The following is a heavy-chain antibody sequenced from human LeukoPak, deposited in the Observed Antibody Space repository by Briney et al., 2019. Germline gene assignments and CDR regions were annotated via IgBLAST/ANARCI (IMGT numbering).Heavy chain of an antibody. V-gene: IGHV5-51*01. J-gene: IGHJ4*02. CDR1: GYSFTSYW. CDR2: IYPGDSDI. D-gene: IGHD3-10*01. CDR3: ARGPGGESYFLSEIDY. Sequence: GESLKISCKGSGYSFTSYWIGWVRQMPGKGLEWMGIIYPGDSDIRYRPSFQGQVTISADKSISTTYLQWSSLKASDTAMYYCARGPGGESYFLSEIDYWGQGTLVTVSS.